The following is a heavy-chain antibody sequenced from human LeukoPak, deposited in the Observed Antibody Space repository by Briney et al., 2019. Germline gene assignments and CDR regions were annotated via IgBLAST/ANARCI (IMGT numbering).Heavy chain of an antibody. V-gene: IGHV4-34*01. Sequence: SETLSLSCAVYGGSFSGYYWSWIRQPPGKGLEWIGEINHSGSTNYNPSLKSRVTISVDTSKNQFSLKLSSVTAADTAVYYCARGLRYYYYYYMDVWGKGTTVTVSS. J-gene: IGHJ6*03. CDR3: ARGLRYYYYYYMDV. CDR1: GGSFSGYY. CDR2: INHSGST. D-gene: IGHD4-17*01.